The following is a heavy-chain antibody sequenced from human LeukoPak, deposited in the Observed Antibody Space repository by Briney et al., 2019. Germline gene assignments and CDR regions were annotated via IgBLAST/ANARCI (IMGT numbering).Heavy chain of an antibody. J-gene: IGHJ4*02. CDR2: IKRDGSEK. Sequence: PGGSLRLSCAASGFTFSRYWMSWVRQAAGKGLEWVAHIKRDGSEKYYVDSVKGRFTISRDNAKNSLYLQMNSLRAEDTAVYYCAREVYFDYWGQGTLVTVSS. CDR3: AREVYFDY. CDR1: GFTFSRYW. V-gene: IGHV3-7*01.